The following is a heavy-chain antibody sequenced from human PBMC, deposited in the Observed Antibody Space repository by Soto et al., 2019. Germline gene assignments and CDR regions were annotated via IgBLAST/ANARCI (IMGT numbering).Heavy chain of an antibody. CDR3: ASGDYGDYVARD. Sequence: PSETLSLTCTVSGGSVSSGSYYWSWIRQPPGKGLEWIGYIYYSGSTNYNPSLKSRVTISVDTSKNQFSLKLSSVTAADTAVYYCASGDYGDYVARDWGQGTMVTVYS. CDR1: GGSVSSGSYY. V-gene: IGHV4-61*01. CDR2: IYYSGST. D-gene: IGHD4-17*01. J-gene: IGHJ4*02.